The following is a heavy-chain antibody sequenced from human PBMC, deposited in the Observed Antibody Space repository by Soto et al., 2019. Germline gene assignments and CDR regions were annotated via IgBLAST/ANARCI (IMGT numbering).Heavy chain of an antibody. V-gene: IGHV3-74*01. CDR2: INMDGSST. CDR1: GFTFSGDW. D-gene: IGHD2-2*01. Sequence: GGSLRLSCAASGFTFSGDWMHWVRQAAGKGLVWVSRINMDGSSTNYADSVKGRFTISRDNAKNALYLQMNSLRVDDTAVYYCARGPRGLYHHDYWGQGALVTVSS. CDR3: ARGPRGLYHHDY. J-gene: IGHJ4*02.